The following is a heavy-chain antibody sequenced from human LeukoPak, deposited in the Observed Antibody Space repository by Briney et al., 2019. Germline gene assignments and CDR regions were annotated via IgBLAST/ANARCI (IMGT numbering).Heavy chain of an antibody. Sequence: GASVKVSCKASGYTFTGYYMHWVRQAPGQGLEWMGWINPNSGGTNYAQKFQGRVTMTSDTSISTAYMELSRLRSDDTAVYYCVRPLTAAGTNYYYYGMDVWGQGTTVTVSS. D-gene: IGHD6-13*01. J-gene: IGHJ6*02. CDR3: VRPLTAAGTNYYYYGMDV. CDR1: GYTFTGYY. CDR2: INPNSGGT. V-gene: IGHV1-2*02.